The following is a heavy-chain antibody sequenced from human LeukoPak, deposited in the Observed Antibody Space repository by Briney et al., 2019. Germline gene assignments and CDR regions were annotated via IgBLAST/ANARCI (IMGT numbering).Heavy chain of an antibody. J-gene: IGHJ4*02. CDR1: GFTFSSYA. Sequence: PGGSLRLSCAASGFTFSSYAMSWVRQAPGKGLEWVSAISGSGGSTYYADSVKGRFTISRDNSKNTLYLQMNSLRAEDTAVYYCAKDLSADGYSSYYFDYWGQGTLVTVSS. CDR3: AKDLSADGYSSYYFDY. D-gene: IGHD5-24*01. CDR2: ISGSGGST. V-gene: IGHV3-23*01.